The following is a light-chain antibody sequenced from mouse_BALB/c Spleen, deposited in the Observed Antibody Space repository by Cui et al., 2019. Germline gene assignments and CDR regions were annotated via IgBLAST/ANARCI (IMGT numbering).Light chain of an antibody. J-gene: IGKJ5*01. CDR1: PSGSY. Sequence: QVVLTQSPSLMSASPGDKVTMTFSASPSGSYMYWYQQKPSSSPKPLIYLTSNLASGVPARFSGSGSGTSYSLTISSMEAEDAATYYCQQCSSNPLTFGAGTKLELK. CDR2: LTS. V-gene: IGKV4-68*01. CDR3: QQCSSNPLT.